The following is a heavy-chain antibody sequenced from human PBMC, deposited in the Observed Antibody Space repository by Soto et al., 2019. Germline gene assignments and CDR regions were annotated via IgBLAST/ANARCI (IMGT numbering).Heavy chain of an antibody. CDR1: GYTFTGYY. Sequence: ASLKVSCKASGYTFTGYYMHWVLQAPGQGLEWMGWINPNSGGTNYAQKFQGRVTMTRDTSISTAYMELSRLRSDDTAVYYCARGRGSSGRLFDYWGQGTLVTVSS. CDR2: INPNSGGT. V-gene: IGHV1-2*02. CDR3: ARGRGSSGRLFDY. J-gene: IGHJ4*02. D-gene: IGHD6-19*01.